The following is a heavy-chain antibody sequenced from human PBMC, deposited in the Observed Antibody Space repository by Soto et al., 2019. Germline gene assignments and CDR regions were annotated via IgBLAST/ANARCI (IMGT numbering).Heavy chain of an antibody. V-gene: IGHV3-48*02. CDR2: ISSSSSTI. J-gene: IGHJ4*02. D-gene: IGHD1-26*01. Sequence: GGSPRLSCAASGFTFSDYSMNWVRQAPGKGLEWVSYISSSSSTIYYADSVKGRFTVSRDNAENSLYLQMNSLRDEDTAVYYCARDAPRVSGFDYWGQGTLVTVSS. CDR1: GFTFSDYS. CDR3: ARDAPRVSGFDY.